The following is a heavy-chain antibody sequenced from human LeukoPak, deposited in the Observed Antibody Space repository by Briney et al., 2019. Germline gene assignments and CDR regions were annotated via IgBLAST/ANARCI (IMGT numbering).Heavy chain of an antibody. CDR3: ARDEVSVTGKRVDY. V-gene: IGHV1-18*01. J-gene: IGHJ4*02. CDR1: GYTFTSHG. D-gene: IGHD6-19*01. CDR2: ISGYNGNT. Sequence: ASVKVSCKASGYTFTSHGISWVRQAPGQGLEWMGWISGYNGNTNYAQKFQGRVTMTTDTSTSTAYMEVRSLRSDDTAVYYCARDEVSVTGKRVDYWGQGTLATVSS.